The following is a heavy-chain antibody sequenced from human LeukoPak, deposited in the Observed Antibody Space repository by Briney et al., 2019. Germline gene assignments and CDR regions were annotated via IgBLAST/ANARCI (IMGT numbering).Heavy chain of an antibody. CDR1: GFTFSSYS. D-gene: IGHD3-3*01. Sequence: PGGSLRLSCAASGFTFSSYSMNWVRQAPGKGLEWVSYISSSSSTIYYADSVEGRFTISRDNAKNSLYLQMNSLRAEDTAVYYCARDHDFGVVIFDYWGQGTLVTVSS. CDR3: ARDHDFGVVIFDY. CDR2: ISSSSSTI. V-gene: IGHV3-48*01. J-gene: IGHJ4*02.